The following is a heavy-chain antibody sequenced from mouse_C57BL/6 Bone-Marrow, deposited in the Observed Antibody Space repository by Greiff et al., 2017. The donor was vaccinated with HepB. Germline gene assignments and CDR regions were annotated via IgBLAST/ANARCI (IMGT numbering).Heavy chain of an antibody. CDR3: ARAAQAPFAY. J-gene: IGHJ3*01. Sequence: QVQLKQPGAELVKPGASVKLSCKASGYTFTSYWMHWVKQRPGQGLEWIGMIHPNSGSTNYNEKFKSKATLTVDKSSSTAYMQLSSLTSEDSAVYYCARAAQAPFAYWGQGTLVTVSA. V-gene: IGHV1-64*01. D-gene: IGHD3-2*02. CDR1: GYTFTSYW. CDR2: IHPNSGST.